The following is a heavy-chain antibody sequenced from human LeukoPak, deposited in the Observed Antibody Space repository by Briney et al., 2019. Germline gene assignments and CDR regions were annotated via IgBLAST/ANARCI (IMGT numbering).Heavy chain of an antibody. CDR3: ARTYYDDLGY. J-gene: IGHJ4*02. V-gene: IGHV3-48*03. CDR2: ISTSGATM. CDR1: GFTFSNYE. Sequence: GGSLRLSCAASGFTFSNYEMNWVRQAPEKGLEWVSYISTSGATMFYADSVEGRFTISRDNAKNSVYLQMHSLRAEDTALYYCARTYYDDLGYWGQGTLVTVSS. D-gene: IGHD4-17*01.